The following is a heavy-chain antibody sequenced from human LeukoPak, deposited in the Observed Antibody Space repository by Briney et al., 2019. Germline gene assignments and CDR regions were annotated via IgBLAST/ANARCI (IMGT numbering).Heavy chain of an antibody. J-gene: IGHJ3*02. CDR1: GYIFTSYG. V-gene: IGHV1-18*01. Sequence: GASVKVSCKASGYIFTSYGISWVRQAPGQGLEWMGWISAYNGNTNYAQRLQGRVTMTTDTSTRTAYMELRSLRPDDTAVYYCARVLMGDASNIWGQGTMVTVSS. D-gene: IGHD3-16*01. CDR3: ARVLMGDASNI. CDR2: ISAYNGNT.